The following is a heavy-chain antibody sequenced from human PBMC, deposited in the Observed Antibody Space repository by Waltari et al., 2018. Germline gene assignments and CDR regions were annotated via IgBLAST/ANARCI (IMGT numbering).Heavy chain of an antibody. J-gene: IGHJ4*02. Sequence: QVQLQESGPGLVKPSQTLSLTCTVSGGSIRSGSYYWSWFRQPAGKGRGWIGRIYTRGSTNYHPSLKSRGTISVDTSKNQFSLKLSSVTAADTAVYYGATSSTSCYACLGYWGQGTLVTVSS. CDR1: GGSIRSGSYY. CDR2: IYTRGST. CDR3: ATSSTSCYACLGY. D-gene: IGHD2-2*01. V-gene: IGHV4-61*02.